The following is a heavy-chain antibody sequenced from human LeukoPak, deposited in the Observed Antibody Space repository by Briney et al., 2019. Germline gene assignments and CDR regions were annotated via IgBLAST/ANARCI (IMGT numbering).Heavy chain of an antibody. CDR1: GFTFDDYG. CDR2: ISSSSTI. V-gene: IGHV3-69-1*01. J-gene: IGHJ3*02. CDR3: AREPSQGAFDI. Sequence: GGSLRLSCAASGFTFDDYGMSWVRQAPGKGLEWVSYISSSSTIYYADSVKGRFTISRDNAKNSMYLQMNSLRAEDTAVYYCAREPSQGAFDIWGQGTMVTVSS.